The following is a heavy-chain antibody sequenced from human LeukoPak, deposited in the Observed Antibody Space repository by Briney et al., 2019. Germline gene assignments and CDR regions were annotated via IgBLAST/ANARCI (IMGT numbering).Heavy chain of an antibody. CDR3: AKASGWLQSGAFDY. Sequence: QSGRSLTLACAASGFTFDDYATHSARQAPGKCLEWPTGTSWNSGSIGYADSVKGRFTISRDNAKNTLYLQMNSLRAEDTALYYCAKASGWLQSGAFDYWGQGTLVTVSS. V-gene: IGHV3-9*01. CDR1: GFTFDDYA. CDR2: TSWNSGSI. D-gene: IGHD5-24*01. J-gene: IGHJ4*02.